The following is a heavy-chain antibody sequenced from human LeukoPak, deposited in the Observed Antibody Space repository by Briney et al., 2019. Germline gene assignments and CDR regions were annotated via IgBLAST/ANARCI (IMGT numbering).Heavy chain of an antibody. V-gene: IGHV4-59*01. CDR2: INYSGNT. CDR1: GGSISDYY. CDR3: AREGRQDYVYFDY. J-gene: IGHJ4*02. Sequence: SETLSLTCTVSGGSISDYYWSWIRQPPGKGLEWIGYINYSGNTNYNPSLKSRVTISVDMSKNQFSLRLTSVTAADTAVFYCAREGRQDYVYFDYWGQGSLVTVSS. D-gene: IGHD4-17*01.